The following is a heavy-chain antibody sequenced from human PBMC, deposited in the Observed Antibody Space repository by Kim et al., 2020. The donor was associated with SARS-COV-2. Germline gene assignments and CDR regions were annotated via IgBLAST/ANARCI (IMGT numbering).Heavy chain of an antibody. CDR2: IYYSGST. CDR3: ARSYDTDAFDI. V-gene: IGHV4-59*13. CDR1: GGSISSYY. Sequence: SETLSLTCTVSGGSISSYYWSWIRQPPGKGLEWIGYIYYSGSTNYNPSLKSRVTISVDTPKNQFSLKLISVTAADTAVYYCARSYDTDAFDIWGQGTMVSLSS. J-gene: IGHJ3*02. D-gene: IGHD3-22*01.